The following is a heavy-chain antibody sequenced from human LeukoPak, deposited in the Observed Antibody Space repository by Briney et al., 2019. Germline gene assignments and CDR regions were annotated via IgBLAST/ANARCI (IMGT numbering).Heavy chain of an antibody. CDR1: GYTFTGYY. Sequence: ASVKVSCKASGYTFTGYYMHWVRQAPGQGLEWMGWVNPNSGGANYAQKFQGRVTMTRDTSISTAYMELSRLRSDDTAVYYCARGSTIFWFFDYWGQGTLVTVSS. V-gene: IGHV1-2*02. CDR2: VNPNSGGA. J-gene: IGHJ4*02. D-gene: IGHD3-9*01. CDR3: ARGSTIFWFFDY.